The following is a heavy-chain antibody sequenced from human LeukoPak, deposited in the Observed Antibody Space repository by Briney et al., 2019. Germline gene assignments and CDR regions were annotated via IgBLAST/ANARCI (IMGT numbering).Heavy chain of an antibody. D-gene: IGHD5-18*01. Sequence: SETLSLTCAVSGGSISGGGYSWSWIRQPPGKGLEWIGYIYHSGSTYYNPSLKSRVTISVDRSKNQFSLKLSSVTAADTAVYYCAREGGGYSYGYRGNWFDPWGQGTLVTVSS. CDR2: IYHSGST. J-gene: IGHJ5*02. CDR3: AREGGGYSYGYRGNWFDP. CDR1: GGSISGGGYS. V-gene: IGHV4-30-2*01.